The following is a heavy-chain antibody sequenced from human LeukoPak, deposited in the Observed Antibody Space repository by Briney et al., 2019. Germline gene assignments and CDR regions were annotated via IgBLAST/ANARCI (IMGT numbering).Heavy chain of an antibody. CDR1: GGSISSGSYY. CDR2: IYTSGST. V-gene: IGHV4-61*02. D-gene: IGHD3-10*01. Sequence: PSETLSLTCTVSGGSISSGSYYWSWIRQPAGKGLEWIGRIYTSGSTNYNPSLKSRVTISVDTSKNQFSLKLSSVTAADTAVYYCASGLWFGELPRIWGQGTMVTVSS. CDR3: ASGLWFGELPRI. J-gene: IGHJ3*02.